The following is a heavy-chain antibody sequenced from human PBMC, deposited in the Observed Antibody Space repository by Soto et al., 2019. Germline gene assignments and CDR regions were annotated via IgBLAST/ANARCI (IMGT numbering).Heavy chain of an antibody. D-gene: IGHD3-22*01. CDR2: ISCSTSYI. Sequence: EVQLVESGGGLVKPGGSLRLSCAASGFTFSSYSMNWVRQAPGKGLEWVSSISCSTSYIYYADSVKGRFTISRDNAXNXXYLQMNSLRAEDTAVYYCARVVDYCDPYYYCGMDVWGQGTTVTVSS. CDR3: ARVVDYCDPYYYCGMDV. V-gene: IGHV3-21*01. J-gene: IGHJ6*02. CDR1: GFTFSSYS.